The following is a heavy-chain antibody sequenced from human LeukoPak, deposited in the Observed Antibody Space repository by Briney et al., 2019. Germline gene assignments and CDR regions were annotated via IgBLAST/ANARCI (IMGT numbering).Heavy chain of an antibody. CDR3: ARHGGSYSFDS. Sequence: SETLSLTCSVSGGSISSYSWSWIRQPPGKGLEWIWYISYSGSANYNPSLKSRVTISIDTSKNHFSLKVSSVTAADTAVYYCARHGGSYSFDSWGQGTLVTVSS. CDR2: ISYSGSA. V-gene: IGHV4-59*08. CDR1: GGSISSYS. D-gene: IGHD1-26*01. J-gene: IGHJ4*02.